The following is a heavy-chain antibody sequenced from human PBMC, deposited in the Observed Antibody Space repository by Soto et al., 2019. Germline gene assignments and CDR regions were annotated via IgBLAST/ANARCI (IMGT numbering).Heavy chain of an antibody. CDR3: ARRLPQSGNFQH. V-gene: IGHV3-21*01. Sequence: EVQLVESGGGLVKPGGSLRLSCAASGFTFSSYSMNWVRQAPGKGLEWVSSISSSSSYIYYADSVKGRFTISRDNAKNSLYLQMNSLRADDTAVYYCARRLPQSGNFQHWGQGTLVTVSS. CDR1: GFTFSSYS. J-gene: IGHJ1*01. D-gene: IGHD3-10*01. CDR2: ISSSSSYI.